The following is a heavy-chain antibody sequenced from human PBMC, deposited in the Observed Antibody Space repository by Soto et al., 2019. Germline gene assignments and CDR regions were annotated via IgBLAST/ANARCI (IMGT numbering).Heavy chain of an antibody. J-gene: IGHJ4*02. D-gene: IGHD1-26*01. CDR3: ARFYQYSGRYIDY. V-gene: IGHV4-59*01. CDR2: IYYSGST. CDR1: GGSISSYY. Sequence: QVQLQESGPGLVKPSETLSLTCTVSGGSISSYYWSWIRQPPGKGLEWLGYIYYSGSTNYNHSLKSRVTISVDPSKNQFSLKLSSVTAADTAVYYCARFYQYSGRYIDYWGQGTLGTFSS.